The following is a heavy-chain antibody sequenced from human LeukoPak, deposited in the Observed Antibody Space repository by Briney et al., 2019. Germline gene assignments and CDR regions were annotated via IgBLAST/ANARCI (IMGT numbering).Heavy chain of an antibody. Sequence: ASVKVSCKASGYTFTGYYIHWVRQAPGQGLEWMGWINPNSGGTNYAQKFQGRVTMTRGTSISTAYMELTRLRSDDTAVYYCARSAFLVTAPGLYYFDYWGQGTLVAVSS. CDR1: GYTFTGYY. CDR3: ARSAFLVTAPGLYYFDY. D-gene: IGHD6-13*01. J-gene: IGHJ4*02. CDR2: INPNSGGT. V-gene: IGHV1-2*02.